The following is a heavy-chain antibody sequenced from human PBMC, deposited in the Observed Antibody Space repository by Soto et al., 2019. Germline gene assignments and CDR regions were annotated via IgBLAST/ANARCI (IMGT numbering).Heavy chain of an antibody. CDR2: INPWCGST. CDR1: GYTFTSYY. V-gene: IGHV1-46*01. D-gene: IGHD2-15*01. Sequence: ASVKVSCKASGYTFTSYYMHWVRQAPGQGLEWMGIINPWCGSTSYAQKSQGRVTMTRDTSTSTVYMELSSLRSEDTAVYYCARDGYCSGGSCYDWFDPWGQGTLVTVFS. J-gene: IGHJ5*02. CDR3: ARDGYCSGGSCYDWFDP.